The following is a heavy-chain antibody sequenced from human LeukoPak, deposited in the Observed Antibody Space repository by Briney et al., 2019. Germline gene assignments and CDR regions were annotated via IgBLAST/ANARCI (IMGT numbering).Heavy chain of an antibody. D-gene: IGHD1-26*01. J-gene: IGHJ6*02. V-gene: IGHV3-9*01. CDR1: GFTFDDYA. CDR2: ISWNSGSI. Sequence: PGGSLRLSCAASGFTFDDYAMHWVRQAPGKGLEWVSGISWNSGSIGYADSVKGRFTISRDNAKNSLYLQMNSLRAEDTAVYYCARDGAYYGMDVWGQGTTVTVSS. CDR3: ARDGAYYGMDV.